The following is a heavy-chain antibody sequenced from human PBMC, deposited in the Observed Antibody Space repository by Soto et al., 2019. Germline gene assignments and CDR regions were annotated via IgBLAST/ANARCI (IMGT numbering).Heavy chain of an antibody. CDR1: GFRFSTYN. V-gene: IGHV3-48*02. D-gene: IGHD2-15*01. Sequence: LRLSCAASGFRFSTYNMDWVRQAPGKGPEWIAHISTTSFTIYYADSVKGRFTISRDNDRNSLYLEMNSLRDEDTAVYYCARDRCYDGTCYSASDSWGQGTLVTVSS. J-gene: IGHJ5*01. CDR3: ARDRCYDGTCYSASDS. CDR2: ISTTSFTI.